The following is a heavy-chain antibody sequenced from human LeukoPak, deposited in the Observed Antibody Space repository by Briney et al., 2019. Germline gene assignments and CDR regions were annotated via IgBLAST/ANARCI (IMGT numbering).Heavy chain of an antibody. CDR3: ARVRWFGAAAYYFDY. CDR2: IYYSGST. V-gene: IGHV4-59*01. D-gene: IGHD6-13*01. CDR1: GGSISSYY. Sequence: SETLSLTCTVSGGSISSYYWSWIRQPPGKGLEWIGYIYYSGSTNYNPSLKGRVTISVDTSKNQFSLKLSSVTAADTAVYYCARVRWFGAAAYYFDYWGQGTLVTVSS. J-gene: IGHJ4*02.